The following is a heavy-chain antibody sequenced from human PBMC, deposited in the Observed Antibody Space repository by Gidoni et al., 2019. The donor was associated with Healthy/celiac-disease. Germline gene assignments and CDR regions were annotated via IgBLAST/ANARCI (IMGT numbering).Heavy chain of an antibody. V-gene: IGHV3-48*02. D-gene: IGHD6-13*01. J-gene: IGHJ4*02. CDR3: ARDLSPFDSSSWYSDY. CDR2: ISSSSSTI. CDR1: GFTFSSYS. Sequence: EVQLVESGGGLVQPGGSLRLSCAASGFTFSSYSMNWVRQAPGKGLGWVSYISSSSSTIYYADSVKGRFTISRDNAKNSLYLQMNSLRDEDTAVYYCARDLSPFDSSSWYSDYWGQGTLVTVSS.